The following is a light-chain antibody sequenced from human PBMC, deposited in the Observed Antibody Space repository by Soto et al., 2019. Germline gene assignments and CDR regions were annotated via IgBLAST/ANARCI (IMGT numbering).Light chain of an antibody. J-gene: IGKJ1*01. CDR1: QTISTW. Sequence: DSQKTQSPSTLSASLGDRGTSTRRASQTISTWLAWYQQKPGKAPSLLIYKASSLESGVPPRFSGSGSGTEFTLTISSLQADDFATYYCQQYNSYSRTFGQGTKVDIK. CDR2: KAS. V-gene: IGKV1-5*03. CDR3: QQYNSYSRT.